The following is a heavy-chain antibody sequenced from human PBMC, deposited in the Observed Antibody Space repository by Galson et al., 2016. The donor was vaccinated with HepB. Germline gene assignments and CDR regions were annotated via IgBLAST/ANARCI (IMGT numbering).Heavy chain of an antibody. CDR3: AGLDYGMDV. CDR1: GFTFSSYW. J-gene: IGHJ6*02. D-gene: IGHD1-1*01. CDR2: IKRDGSEG. Sequence: SLRLSCAASGFTFSSYWMSWVRQAPGKGLEWVASIKRDGSEGYYVDSVRGRFTISRDNAKNSLYLQMNSLRDEDTGVYYCAGLDYGMDVWGHGTRVTVSS. V-gene: IGHV3-7*01.